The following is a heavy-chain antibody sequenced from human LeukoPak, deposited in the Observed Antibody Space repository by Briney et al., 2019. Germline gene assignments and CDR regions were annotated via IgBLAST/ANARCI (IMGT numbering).Heavy chain of an antibody. CDR2: IYYSGST. Sequence: SETLSLTCTVSGGSISSYYWSWIRQPPGKGLEWIGYIYYSGSTNYNPSLKSRVTISVDTSKNQFSLKLSSVTAADTAVYYCARDQGGSWYESDYWGQGTLVTVSS. J-gene: IGHJ4*02. D-gene: IGHD6-13*01. CDR1: GGSISSYY. CDR3: ARDQGGSWYESDY. V-gene: IGHV4-59*01.